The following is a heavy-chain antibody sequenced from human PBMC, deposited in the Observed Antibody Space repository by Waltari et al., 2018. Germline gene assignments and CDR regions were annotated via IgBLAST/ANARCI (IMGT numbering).Heavy chain of an antibody. Sequence: QVQLVQSGAEVKKPGASVKVSCKASGYTFTSYGISWVRQAPGQGLEWMGWISAYNGNTNYAQKLQGRVTMTTDTSTSTAYMELRSLRSDDTAVYYCARDEENLDWNHYRDAFDIWGQGTMVTVSS. J-gene: IGHJ3*02. CDR2: ISAYNGNT. CDR3: ARDEENLDWNHYRDAFDI. V-gene: IGHV1-18*01. CDR1: GYTFTSYG. D-gene: IGHD1-1*01.